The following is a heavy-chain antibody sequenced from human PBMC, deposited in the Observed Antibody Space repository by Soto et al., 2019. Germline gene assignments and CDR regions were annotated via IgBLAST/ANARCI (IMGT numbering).Heavy chain of an antibody. CDR1: GFTFSTYS. Sequence: GGSLRLSCAASGFTFSTYSMSWVRQAPGKGLEWVSAISGSGGSTYYADSVKGRFTISRDNSKNTLYLQMNSLRAEDTAVYYCANHYYDSSGYYYGAFDIWGQGTMVTVSS. CDR2: ISGSGGST. V-gene: IGHV3-23*01. CDR3: ANHYYDSSGYYYGAFDI. J-gene: IGHJ3*02. D-gene: IGHD3-22*01.